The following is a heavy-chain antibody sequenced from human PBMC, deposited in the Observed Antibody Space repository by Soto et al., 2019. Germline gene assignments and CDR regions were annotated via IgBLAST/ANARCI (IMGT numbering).Heavy chain of an antibody. CDR2: ISSSGSTI. D-gene: IGHD5-18*01. CDR1: GFTFSDYY. J-gene: IGHJ6*02. V-gene: IGHV3-11*01. CDR3: ARAKGGYVPLGYYYGMDV. Sequence: VGSLRLSCAASGFTFSDYYMSWIRQAPGKGLEWVSYISSSGSTIYYADSVKGRFTISRDSAKNSLYLQMNSLRAEDTAVYYCARAKGGYVPLGYYYGMDVWGQGTTVTVSS.